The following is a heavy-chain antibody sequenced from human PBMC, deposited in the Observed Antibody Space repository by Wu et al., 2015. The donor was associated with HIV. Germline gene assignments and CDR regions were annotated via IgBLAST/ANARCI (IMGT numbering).Heavy chain of an antibody. CDR1: GGSISTHY. Sequence: QVQLQESGPGLVKPSETLSLTCTVSGGSISTHYWSWIRQPPGKGLEWIGYIYYSGSTNYNPSLKSRVTISVDTSKNQFSLKLSSVTAADTAVYYCARYHSGYDYFHHWGQGTLVTVSS. CDR3: ARYHSGYDYFHH. V-gene: IGHV4-59*11. D-gene: IGHD5-12*01. J-gene: IGHJ1*01. CDR2: IYYSGST.